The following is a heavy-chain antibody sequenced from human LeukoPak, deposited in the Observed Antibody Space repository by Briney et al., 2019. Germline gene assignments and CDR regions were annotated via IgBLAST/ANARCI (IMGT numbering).Heavy chain of an antibody. Sequence: ASVKVSCKASGYTFTSYDINWVRQATGQGLEWMGWMNPNSGNTGYAQKFQGRVTMTRNTSISTAYMELSSLRSEDTAVYYCARGRTFNTYRRLRIDWFDPWGQGTLVTVSS. CDR2: MNPNSGNT. CDR3: ARGRTFNTYRRLRIDWFDP. V-gene: IGHV1-8*01. CDR1: GYTFTSYD. D-gene: IGHD6-25*01. J-gene: IGHJ5*02.